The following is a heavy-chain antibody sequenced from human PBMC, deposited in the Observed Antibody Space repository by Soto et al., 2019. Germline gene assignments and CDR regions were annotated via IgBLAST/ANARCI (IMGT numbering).Heavy chain of an antibody. CDR2: IGSSGGST. J-gene: IGHJ6*02. Sequence: EVQLLESGGGLIQPGGSLRLSCAASGFTYSSYAMSWVRQAPGKGLECVSAIGSSGGSTSYADSVKGRFTISRDNSKNTLYLQMNSLRAEDTAVYYCAKGKSSGGCWNYGMDVWGQGTTVTVSS. V-gene: IGHV3-23*01. D-gene: IGHD6-19*01. CDR3: AKGKSSGGCWNYGMDV. CDR1: GFTYSSYA.